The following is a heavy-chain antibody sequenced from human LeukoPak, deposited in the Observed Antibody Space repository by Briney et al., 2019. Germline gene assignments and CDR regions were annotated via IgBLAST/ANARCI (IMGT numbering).Heavy chain of an antibody. J-gene: IGHJ4*02. V-gene: IGHV5-51*01. CDR1: GYSFTSYW. Sequence: GESLKISCKGSGYSFTSYWIGWVRQMPGKGLEWMGIIYPGDSDTRYSPSFQGQVTISADKSISTAYLQWSSLKASDTAMYYCARLASYYDSSVEEEDYWGQGTLATVSS. D-gene: IGHD3-22*01. CDR2: IYPGDSDT. CDR3: ARLASYYDSSVEEEDY.